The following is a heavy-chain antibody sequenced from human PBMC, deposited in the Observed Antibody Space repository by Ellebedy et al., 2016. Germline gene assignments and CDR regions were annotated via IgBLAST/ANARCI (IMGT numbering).Heavy chain of an antibody. Sequence: GESLKISCTASGFTFSSFGMHWVRQAPGKGLEWVAVILYDGSKKFYADSVKGRFTVSRDNSKNTLYLQMNSLRAEDTAVYYCARDPEGPDIWDVWGKGTTVTVSS. D-gene: IGHD1-14*01. CDR3: ARDPEGPDIWDV. CDR1: GFTFSSFG. CDR2: ILYDGSKK. J-gene: IGHJ6*04. V-gene: IGHV3-30*03.